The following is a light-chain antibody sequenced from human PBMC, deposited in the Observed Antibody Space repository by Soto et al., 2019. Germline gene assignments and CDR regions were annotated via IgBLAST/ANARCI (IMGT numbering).Light chain of an antibody. CDR1: QGIGSA. CDR2: DAS. J-gene: IGKJ4*01. V-gene: IGKV1-13*02. Sequence: AIQLTQSPSSLSASVGDSVTFTCRASQGIGSALAWYQQKQGKAPELLIYDASSLKRGVPSRFSGGGSGTDFTLTISSLQPEDFATYYCQHFHTYPHTFGGGTKVEVK. CDR3: QHFHTYPHT.